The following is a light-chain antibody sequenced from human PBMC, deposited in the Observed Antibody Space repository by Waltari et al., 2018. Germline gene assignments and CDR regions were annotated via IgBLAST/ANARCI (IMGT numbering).Light chain of an antibody. CDR2: AAS. CDR1: QSISSY. V-gene: IGKV1-39*01. Sequence: DIQMTQSPSSLSASVGDRVTITCRASQSISSYLNWYQVKPGKAPKLLISAASSLQSGVPSRFSGSGSETDFSLTISSLQPEDCSTYYCQQSYNSPRTFGQGTKVEI. CDR3: QQSYNSPRT. J-gene: IGKJ1*01.